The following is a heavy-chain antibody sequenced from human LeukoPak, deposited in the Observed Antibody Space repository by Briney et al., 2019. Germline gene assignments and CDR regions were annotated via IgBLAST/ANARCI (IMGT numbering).Heavy chain of an antibody. CDR2: INTNTGNP. CDR1: GYTFSAYD. J-gene: IGHJ4*02. Sequence: ASVKVSCKASGYTFSAYDISWMRQAPGQGLEWMGGINTNTGNPTYAQGFTGRVVSSLDSSVSTAYLQIDSVEAEDTAVYFYARDLAVHGTARGYWGQGTLVTVSS. V-gene: IGHV7-4-1*01. D-gene: IGHD6-19*01. CDR3: ARDLAVHGTARGY.